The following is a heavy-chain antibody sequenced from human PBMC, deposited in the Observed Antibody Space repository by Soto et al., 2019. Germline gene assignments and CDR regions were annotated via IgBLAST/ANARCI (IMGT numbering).Heavy chain of an antibody. CDR2: IYSGGLT. CDR1: KLTVGSSY. D-gene: IGHD2-15*01. Sequence: GGSLRLSCAASKLTVGSSYMTWVRQAPGKGLEWVSVIYSGGLTYYADSVKGRFTISRDTSKNTLYLQMNTLRADDTAVYYCASSAGFCSGGSFYDYWGQGTLVTVSS. CDR3: ASSAGFCSGGSFYDY. J-gene: IGHJ4*02. V-gene: IGHV3-53*01.